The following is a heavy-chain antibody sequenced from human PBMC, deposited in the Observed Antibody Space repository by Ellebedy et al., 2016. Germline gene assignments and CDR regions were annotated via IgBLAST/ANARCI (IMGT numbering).Heavy chain of an antibody. CDR1: GFTVSSNY. CDR3: ARAPPPIVLVPAATQGYGMDV. V-gene: IGHV3-53*01. Sequence: GGSLRLSCAASGFTVSSNYMSWVRQAPGKGLEWVSVIYSGGSTYYADSVKGRFTISRDNSKNTLYLQMNSLRAEDTAVYYCARAPPPIVLVPAATQGYGMDVWGQGTTVTVSS. D-gene: IGHD2-2*01. CDR2: IYSGGST. J-gene: IGHJ6*02.